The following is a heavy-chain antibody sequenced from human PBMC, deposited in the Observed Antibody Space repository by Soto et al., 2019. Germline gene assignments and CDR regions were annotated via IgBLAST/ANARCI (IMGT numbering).Heavy chain of an antibody. CDR2: ISGSGGST. D-gene: IGHD1-26*01. CDR1: GFTFSSYA. J-gene: IGHJ4*02. Sequence: EVQLLESGGGLVQPGGSLRLSCAASGFTFSSYAMRWVRQAPVKGLEWVSAISGSGGSTYYADSVKGRFTISRDNSKNTLYLQMNSLGAEDTAVYYCARRGSGSYYDCWGQGTLVTVSS. CDR3: ARRGSGSYYDC. V-gene: IGHV3-23*01.